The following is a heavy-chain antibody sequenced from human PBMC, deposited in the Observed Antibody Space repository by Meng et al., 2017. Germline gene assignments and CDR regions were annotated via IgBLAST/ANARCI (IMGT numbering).Heavy chain of an antibody. V-gene: IGHV3-21*01. Sequence: GESLKISCAASGFTFSSYSMNWVRQAPGKGLERVSSISSSSSYIYYADSVKGRFTISRDNAKNSLYLQMNSLRAEDTAAYYCARIDAYYYGSGSSDYWGQGTLVTVSS. CDR3: ARIDAYYYGSGSSDY. CDR1: GFTFSSYS. D-gene: IGHD3-10*01. CDR2: ISSSSSYI. J-gene: IGHJ4*02.